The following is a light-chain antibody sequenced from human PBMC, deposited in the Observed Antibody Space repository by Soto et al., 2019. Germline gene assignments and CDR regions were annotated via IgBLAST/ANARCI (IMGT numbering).Light chain of an antibody. J-gene: IGKJ4*01. CDR2: DAS. Sequence: EIVLTQSPATLSLSPGERATLSCTASQSVSNYLAWYQQKPGQAPRLLIYDASNRAPGIPARFSGSGSGTHFTLTVNRREPEDFAVYYCQQRSRWLTFGGGTKVDIQ. CDR1: QSVSNY. V-gene: IGKV3-11*01. CDR3: QQRSRWLT.